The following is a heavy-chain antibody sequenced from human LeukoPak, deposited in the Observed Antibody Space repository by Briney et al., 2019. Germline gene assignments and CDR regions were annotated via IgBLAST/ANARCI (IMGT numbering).Heavy chain of an antibody. CDR1: GFTFSDYT. J-gene: IGHJ6*02. Sequence: GGSLRLSCAASGFTFSDYTMNWVRQAPGQGLEWVSYITSTSNTIYYADSVKGRFTISRDNAKNSLYLQMNSLRAEDTAVYYCARGGAGDDYNSDYYYYGMDVWGQGTTVTVSS. D-gene: IGHD5-24*01. CDR2: ITSTSNTI. CDR3: ARGGAGDDYNSDYYYYGMDV. V-gene: IGHV3-48*01.